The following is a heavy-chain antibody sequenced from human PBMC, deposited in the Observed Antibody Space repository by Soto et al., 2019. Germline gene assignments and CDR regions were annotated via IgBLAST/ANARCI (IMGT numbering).Heavy chain of an antibody. D-gene: IGHD6-13*01. CDR1: GGSISSYY. J-gene: IGHJ4*02. Sequence: PSETLSLTCTVSGGSISSYYWSWIRQPPGKGLEWIGYIHYSGNTNYNPSLKSRVTISLDMSKNQFSLKVSSSTAADTAVYYCARVAAATTTPYFDYWGQGALVTVSS. CDR3: ARVAAATTTPYFDY. V-gene: IGHV4-59*01. CDR2: IHYSGNT.